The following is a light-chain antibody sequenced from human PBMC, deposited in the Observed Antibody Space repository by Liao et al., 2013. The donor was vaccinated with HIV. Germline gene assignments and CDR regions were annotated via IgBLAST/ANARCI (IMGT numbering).Light chain of an antibody. Sequence: SSELTQSPSVSVSPGQTASITCSGDYLGDKYASWYQHKPGQAPVLVIYQDTYRPSGIPERFSGSNSGNTATLTISGTQPTDEADYYCQAWDRNTAIFGGGTKLTVL. CDR3: QAWDRNTAI. CDR1: YLGDKY. J-gene: IGLJ2*01. V-gene: IGLV3-1*01. CDR2: QDT.